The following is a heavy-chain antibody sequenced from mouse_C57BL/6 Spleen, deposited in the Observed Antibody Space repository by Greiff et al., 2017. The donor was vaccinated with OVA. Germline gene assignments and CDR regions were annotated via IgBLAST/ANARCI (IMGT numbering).Heavy chain of an antibody. V-gene: IGHV1-47*01. Sequence: VKLLESGAELVKPGASVKMSCKASGYTFTTYPIEWMKQNHGKSLEWIGNFHPYNDDTKYNEKFKGKATLTVEKSSSTVYLELSRLTSDDSAVYYCARRNYGLRYFDVWGTGTTVTVSS. D-gene: IGHD1-1*01. CDR2: FHPYNDDT. CDR1: GYTFTTYP. J-gene: IGHJ1*03. CDR3: ARRNYGLRYFDV.